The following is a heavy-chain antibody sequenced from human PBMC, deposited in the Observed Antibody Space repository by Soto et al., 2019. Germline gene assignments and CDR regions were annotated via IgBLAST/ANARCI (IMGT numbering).Heavy chain of an antibody. D-gene: IGHD4-4*01. CDR1: GGCISSSNW. J-gene: IGHJ4*02. V-gene: IGHV4-4*02. Sequence: XGTLSLSCAVSGGCISSSNWWSWFRQPPGKGLEWIGEIYHSGSTNYNPSLKSRVTISVDKSKNQFSLKLSSVTAADTAVYYCARAQDNNFLTTVTTYYFDYWGQGTLVTVS. CDR3: ARAQDNNFLTTVTTYYFDY. CDR2: IYHSGST.